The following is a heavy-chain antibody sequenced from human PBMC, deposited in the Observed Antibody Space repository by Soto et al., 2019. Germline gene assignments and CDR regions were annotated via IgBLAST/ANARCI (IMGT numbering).Heavy chain of an antibody. CDR3: GRVMIGTSRHTDSDY. V-gene: IGHV4-39*01. Sequence: SETLSLTCSVSGASISSRDYHWGWIRQTPGKGLEWIGNIDYNGVTYYNPSLKSRVTVSKDTSKNQFSLKVASVTAADTAIYYCGRVMIGTSRHTDSDYWGQGTQVTVSS. CDR1: GASISSRDYH. J-gene: IGHJ4*02. D-gene: IGHD2-2*01. CDR2: IDYNGVT.